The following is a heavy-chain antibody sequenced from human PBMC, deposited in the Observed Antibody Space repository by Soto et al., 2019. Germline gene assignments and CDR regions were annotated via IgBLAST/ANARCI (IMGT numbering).Heavy chain of an antibody. CDR1: GYSFTDYH. CDR3: ARGDSTDCSNGVCSFFYNHDMDV. D-gene: IGHD2-8*01. V-gene: IGHV1-2*04. CDR2: INPKRGGT. J-gene: IGHJ6*02. Sequence: ASVKVSCKASGYSFTDYHIHWVRQAPGQGLEWLGRINPKRGGTSTAQKFQGWVTMTTDTSISTASMELTRLTSDDTAIYYCARGDSTDCSNGVCSFFYNHDMDVWGQGTTVTVSS.